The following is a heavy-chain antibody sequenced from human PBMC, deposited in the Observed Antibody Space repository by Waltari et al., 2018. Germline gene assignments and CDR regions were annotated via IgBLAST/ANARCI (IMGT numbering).Heavy chain of an antibody. V-gene: IGHV4-61*02. D-gene: IGHD6-6*01. CDR3: ASYHFRIAARVEVN. J-gene: IGHJ4*02. CDR1: GGSISSGIYY. Sequence: QVQLQESGPGLVKPSQPLSLPCTAPGGSISSGIYYWRWLRQPAGKGLEWIGRIYTSGSTNYNPSLKSRVTISVDTSKNQFSLKLSSVTAADTAVYYCASYHFRIAARVEVNWGQGTLVTVSS. CDR2: IYTSGST.